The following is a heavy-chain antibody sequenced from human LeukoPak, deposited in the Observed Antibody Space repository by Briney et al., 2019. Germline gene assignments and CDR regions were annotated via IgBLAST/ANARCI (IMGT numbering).Heavy chain of an antibody. Sequence: GASVKVSCKASGYIFTGYYMHWVRQAPGQGLEWMGWINPNSGGTGYAQKFQGRVTMTRDTSINTAYMEVKRLRYDNTAVYYCARGGKANWGRNYYYYYYMDVWGKGTTVTVSS. V-gene: IGHV1-2*02. J-gene: IGHJ6*03. CDR1: GYIFTGYY. CDR2: INPNSGGT. D-gene: IGHD7-27*01. CDR3: ARGGKANWGRNYYYYYYMDV.